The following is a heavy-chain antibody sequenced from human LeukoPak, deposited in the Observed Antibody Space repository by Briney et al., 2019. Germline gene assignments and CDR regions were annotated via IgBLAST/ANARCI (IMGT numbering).Heavy chain of an antibody. D-gene: IGHD3-10*01. V-gene: IGHV1-69*04. J-gene: IGHJ6*02. CDR2: IIPILGIA. Sequence: SVKVSCKAPGGTFSSYAISWVRQAPGQGLEWMGRIIPILGIANYAQKFQGRVTITADKSTSTAYMELSSLRSEDTAVYYCARDLYYGSGSYYGMDVWGQGTTVTVSS. CDR3: ARDLYYGSGSYYGMDV. CDR1: GGTFSSYA.